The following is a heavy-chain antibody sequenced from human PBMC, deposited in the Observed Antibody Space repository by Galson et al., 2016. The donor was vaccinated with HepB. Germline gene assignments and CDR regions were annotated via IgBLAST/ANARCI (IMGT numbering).Heavy chain of an antibody. CDR1: GFTFSRYE. Sequence: SLRLSCAASGFTFSRYEMNWVRQAPGKGLEWVSYISSSGTTIYYADSVKGRFTISRDNAKNSPYLQMNSLRAEDTAVYYCAREPVRLDDLLTGPPKNPDYWGQGTLVTVSS. V-gene: IGHV3-48*03. CDR2: ISSSGTTI. CDR3: AREPVRLDDLLTGPPKNPDY. J-gene: IGHJ4*02. D-gene: IGHD3-9*01.